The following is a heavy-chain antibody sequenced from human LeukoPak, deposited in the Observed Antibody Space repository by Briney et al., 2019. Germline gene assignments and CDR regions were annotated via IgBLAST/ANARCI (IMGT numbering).Heavy chain of an antibody. CDR3: VRHEATVTNFDY. D-gene: IGHD4-17*01. CDR2: IYYSGST. Sequence: PSETLSLTCTVSGGSISSYYWSWIRQPPGKGLEWIGYIYYSGSTNYNPSLKSRVTISVDTSKNQFSLKLSSVTAADTAVYYCVRHEATVTNFDYWGQGTLVTVSS. V-gene: IGHV4-59*08. CDR1: GGSISSYY. J-gene: IGHJ4*02.